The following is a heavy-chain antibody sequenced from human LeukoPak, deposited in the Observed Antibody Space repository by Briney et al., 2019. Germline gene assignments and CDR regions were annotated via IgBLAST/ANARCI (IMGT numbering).Heavy chain of an antibody. V-gene: IGHV3-23*01. CDR3: AKRRWTKGGADY. Sequence: GGSLRLSCAASGFTFSSYAMSWVRQAPGKGLEWVSAISDSGDSTYYADSVKGRFTISRDNSKNTLYLQMSSLRAEDTAVYYCAKRRWTKGGADYWGQGTLVTVSS. D-gene: IGHD1/OR15-1a*01. CDR2: ISDSGDST. J-gene: IGHJ4*02. CDR1: GFTFSSYA.